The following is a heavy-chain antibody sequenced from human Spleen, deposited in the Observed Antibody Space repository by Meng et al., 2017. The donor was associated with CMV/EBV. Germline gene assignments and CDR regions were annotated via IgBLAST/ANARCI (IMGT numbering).Heavy chain of an antibody. CDR2: ISSSGSTI. Sequence: GESLKISCAASGFTFSDYYMSWIRQAPGKGLEWVSYISSSGSTIYYADSVKGRFTISRDNAKNSLYLQMNNLRAEDTAVYYCASVHRGDYFDFWGQGTLVTVSS. J-gene: IGHJ4*02. CDR3: ASVHRGDYFDF. CDR1: GFTFSDYY. V-gene: IGHV3-11*04. D-gene: IGHD1-1*01.